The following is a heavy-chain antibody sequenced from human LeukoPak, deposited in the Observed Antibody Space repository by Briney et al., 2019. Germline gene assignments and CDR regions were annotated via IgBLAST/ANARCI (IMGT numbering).Heavy chain of an antibody. D-gene: IGHD5-18*01. J-gene: IGHJ6*02. CDR3: ARGRSDTAMVGGDYYYYGMDV. CDR2: MNPNSGNT. V-gene: IGHV1-8*01. Sequence: GASVKVSCKASGYTFTSYDINWVRQATGQGLEWMGWMNPNSGNTGYAQKFQGRVTMTRNTSISTAYMELSSLRSEDTAVYYCARGRSDTAMVGGDYYYYGMDVWGQGTPITVSS. CDR1: GYTFTSYD.